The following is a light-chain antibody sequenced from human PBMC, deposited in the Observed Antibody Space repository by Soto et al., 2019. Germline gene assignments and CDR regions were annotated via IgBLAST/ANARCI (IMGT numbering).Light chain of an antibody. CDR1: QSLLHSNGHNY. J-gene: IGKJ4*01. V-gene: IGKV2-28*01. CDR3: MPALQTHLP. Sequence: EIGMTPSPLSLPVTPGEPASISCRSSQSLLHSNGHNYLDWYLQKTGQSPQGLMYFGPNRAAGVPDRFSGSGSGTDITLTISRAEAEDVGIYFCMPALQTHLPVGGGTEVEIK. CDR2: FGP.